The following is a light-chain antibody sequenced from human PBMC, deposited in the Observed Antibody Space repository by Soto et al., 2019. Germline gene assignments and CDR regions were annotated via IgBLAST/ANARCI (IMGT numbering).Light chain of an antibody. CDR3: QQFDDSVT. V-gene: IGKV3-20*01. J-gene: IGKJ5*01. CDR1: QSVSSSY. CDR2: GAS. Sequence: EIVLTQSPGTLSLSPGERATLSCRASQSVSSSYLAWYQQKPGQAPRLLIFGASDRATGTPDRFSGSGSGTDFTLTISRLEPEDSAVYYCQQFDDSVTFGQGTRREIK.